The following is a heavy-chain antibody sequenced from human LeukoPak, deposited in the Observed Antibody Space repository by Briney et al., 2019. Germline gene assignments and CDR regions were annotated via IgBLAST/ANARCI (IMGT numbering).Heavy chain of an antibody. Sequence: PSETLSLTCTVSGGSISSYYWSWIRQPPGKGLEWIGYIYYSGSTNYNPSLKSRVTISVDTSKNQFPLKLSSVTAADTAVYYCARHGYSSGWYVPTWFDPWGQGTLVTVSS. J-gene: IGHJ5*02. V-gene: IGHV4-59*08. CDR1: GGSISSYY. D-gene: IGHD6-19*01. CDR3: ARHGYSSGWYVPTWFDP. CDR2: IYYSGST.